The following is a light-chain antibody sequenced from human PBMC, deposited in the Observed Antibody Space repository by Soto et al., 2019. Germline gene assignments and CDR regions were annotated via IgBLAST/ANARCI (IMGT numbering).Light chain of an antibody. CDR2: ATS. J-gene: IGKJ1*01. V-gene: IGKV1-39*01. Sequence: DIQTXLCLQAPCALLGDRVTITCRASKTPRTFINWYQKKPGKAXRXXXYATSNLKSGVQSRLRGRDSGADFNLNINKLQPEDFATYYCQQSYDRPWTFGQGTKV. CDR3: QQSYDRPWT. CDR1: KTPRTF.